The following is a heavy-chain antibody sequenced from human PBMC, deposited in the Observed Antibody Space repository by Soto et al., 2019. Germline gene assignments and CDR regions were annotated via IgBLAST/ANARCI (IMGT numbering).Heavy chain of an antibody. J-gene: IGHJ4*02. CDR3: ARARATVTTERALGY. CDR1: GYTFYSYD. Sequence: QVPLVQSGAEVKKPGASVKVSCKASGYTFYSYDITWVRQAPGQGLEWMGTTSIYNGNTNFAQNLQGRVTITIDKSTATAYMELNSLTSDDTAVYYCARARATVTTERALGYWGQGTLVTVSS. D-gene: IGHD4-17*01. CDR2: TSIYNGNT. V-gene: IGHV1-18*01.